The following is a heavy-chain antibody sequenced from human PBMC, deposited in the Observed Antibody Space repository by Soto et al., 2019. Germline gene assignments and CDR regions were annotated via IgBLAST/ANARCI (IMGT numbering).Heavy chain of an antibody. CDR2: INTYNGVT. J-gene: IGHJ4*02. Sequence: ASVKVSCKASGYTFTSYGISWVRQAPGQGLEWMGWINTYNGVTKYAQKVQDRVTMTTDTSKNQFSLKLSSVTAADTAVYYCARGRKQWLARGEHFDYWGQGTLVTVSS. CDR3: ARGRKQWLARGEHFDY. V-gene: IGHV1-18*01. D-gene: IGHD6-19*01. CDR1: GYTFTSYG.